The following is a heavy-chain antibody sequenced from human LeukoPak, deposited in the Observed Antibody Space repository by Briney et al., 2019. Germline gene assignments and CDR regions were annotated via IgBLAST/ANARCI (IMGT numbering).Heavy chain of an antibody. D-gene: IGHD4-17*01. Sequence: GGSLRLSCAASGFTFSSYWMHWVRQAPGKGLVWVSQINSDGSSTTYADSVKGRFTISRDNAKNTLYLQMNSLSAEDTAVYYCARGLKPDYDDHSDYWGQGTLVTVSS. V-gene: IGHV3-74*01. J-gene: IGHJ4*02. CDR3: ARGLKPDYDDHSDY. CDR1: GFTFSSYW. CDR2: INSDGSST.